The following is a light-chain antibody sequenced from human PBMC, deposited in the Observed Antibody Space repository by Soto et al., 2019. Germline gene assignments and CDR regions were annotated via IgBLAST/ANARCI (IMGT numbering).Light chain of an antibody. CDR3: QKYSTVIT. Sequence: DIQMTQSPSSLSASVGDRVTITCRASQGISNFLAWYQQKPGKVPKLLISAASTLQSEVPSRFSGSGSGTVFILISTILRPDDVGPYCCQKYSTVITFGQGTRLEIK. V-gene: IGKV1-27*01. CDR2: AAS. CDR1: QGISNF. J-gene: IGKJ5*01.